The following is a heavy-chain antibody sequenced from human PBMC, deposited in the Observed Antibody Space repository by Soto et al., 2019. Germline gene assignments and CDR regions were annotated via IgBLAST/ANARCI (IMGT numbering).Heavy chain of an antibody. CDR1: GFTFSSYA. D-gene: IGHD3-22*01. CDR3: ARDGGSYDSSGPDY. V-gene: IGHV3-30-3*01. CDR2: ISYDGSNK. Sequence: GGSLRISCAASGFTFSSYAMHWVRQAPGKGLEWVAVISYDGSNKYYADSVKGRFTISRDNSKNTLYLQMNSLRAEDTAVYYCARDGGSYDSSGPDYWGQGTLVTVSS. J-gene: IGHJ4*02.